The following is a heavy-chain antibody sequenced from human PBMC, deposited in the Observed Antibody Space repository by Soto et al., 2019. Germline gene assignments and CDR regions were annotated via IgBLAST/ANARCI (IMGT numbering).Heavy chain of an antibody. J-gene: IGHJ3*02. CDR3: ASQTLLEWLLDAFDI. CDR1: GGSISSSSYY. CDR2: IYYSGST. V-gene: IGHV4-39*07. D-gene: IGHD3-3*01. Sequence: SETLSLTCTVSGGSISSSSYYWGWIRQPPGKGLEWIGSIYYSGSTYYNPSLKSRVTISVDTSKNQFSLKLSSVTAADTAVYYCASQTLLEWLLDAFDIWGQGTMVTVSS.